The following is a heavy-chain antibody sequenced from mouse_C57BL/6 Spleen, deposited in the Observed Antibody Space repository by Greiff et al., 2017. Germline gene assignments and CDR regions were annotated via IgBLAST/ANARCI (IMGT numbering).Heavy chain of an antibody. D-gene: IGHD2-5*01. CDR3: ARDSNYWFAY. J-gene: IGHJ3*01. Sequence: EVQRVESGGGLVKPGGSLKLSCAASGFTFSSYAMSWVRQTPEKRLEWVATISDGGSYTYYPDNVKGRFTISRDNAKNNLYLQMSHLKSEDTAMYYCARDSNYWFAYWGQGTLVTVSA. CDR2: ISDGGSYT. CDR1: GFTFSSYA. V-gene: IGHV5-4*01.